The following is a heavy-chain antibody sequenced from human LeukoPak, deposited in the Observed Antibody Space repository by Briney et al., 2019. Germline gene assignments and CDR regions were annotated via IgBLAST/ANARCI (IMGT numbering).Heavy chain of an antibody. D-gene: IGHD3-10*01. V-gene: IGHV3-21*01. CDR3: ARDMRAAYGSGTYSYYFDY. CDR2: ISSISSFI. J-gene: IGHJ4*02. Sequence: GGSLRLSCAASGFTFSSYSMNWVRQAPGKGLEWVSSISSISSFINYADSVKGRFTISRDNAKNSLYLEMNSLRAEDTAVYYWARDMRAAYGSGTYSYYFDYWGQGTLVTVSS. CDR1: GFTFSSYS.